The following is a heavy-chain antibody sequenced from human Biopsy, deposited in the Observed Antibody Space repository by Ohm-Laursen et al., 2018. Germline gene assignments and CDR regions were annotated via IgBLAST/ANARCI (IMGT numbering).Heavy chain of an antibody. CDR3: ARDYDTSGYYYVS. V-gene: IGHV4-39*01. Sequence: GTLSLTCTVSGGSISNNNYYWGWIRQPPGKGLEWIGSIFYRGSTHYKPSLKSRVNISVATSKNLFQLNLNSVTAADTAVYYCARDYDTSGYYYVSWGQGTLVTVSS. J-gene: IGHJ5*02. CDR2: IFYRGST. CDR1: GGSISNNNYY. D-gene: IGHD3-22*01.